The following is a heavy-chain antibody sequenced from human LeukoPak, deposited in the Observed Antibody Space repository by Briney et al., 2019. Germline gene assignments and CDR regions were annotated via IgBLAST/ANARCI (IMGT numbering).Heavy chain of an antibody. D-gene: IGHD4-11*01. J-gene: IGHJ6*03. CDR3: ARGSGTYRNFNYYYFNMDV. CDR2: INHSGST. Sequence: SETLSLTCAVYGGSFSGYYWGWIRQPPGKGLEWIGEINHSGSTNYNPSLKSRVTISVDTSKNQFSLKLSSVTAADTAVYYCARGSGTYRNFNYYYFNMDVWGKGTTVTVSS. CDR1: GGSFSGYY. V-gene: IGHV4-34*01.